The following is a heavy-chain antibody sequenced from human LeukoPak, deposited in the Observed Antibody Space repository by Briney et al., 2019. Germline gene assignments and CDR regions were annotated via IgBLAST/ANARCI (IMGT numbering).Heavy chain of an antibody. CDR3: ARDYGSEVYGMDV. D-gene: IGHD3-10*01. CDR1: GFTVSSNY. Sequence: GGSLRLSCAASGFTVSSNYMSWVRQAPGKGLEWVSSISSSSSYIYYADSVKGRFTISRDNAKNSLYLQMNSLRAEDTAVYYCARDYGSEVYGMDVWGQGTTVTVSS. V-gene: IGHV3-21*01. CDR2: ISSSSSYI. J-gene: IGHJ6*02.